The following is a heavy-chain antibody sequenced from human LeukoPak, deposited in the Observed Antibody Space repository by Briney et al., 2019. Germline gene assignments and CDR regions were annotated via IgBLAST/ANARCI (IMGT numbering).Heavy chain of an antibody. CDR3: ARRTDRSFWYLDY. V-gene: IGHV5-51*01. CDR1: GYSFTNYW. CDR2: IYPGDSDT. D-gene: IGHD6-13*01. Sequence: GESLKISCKGSGYSFTNYWIGWVRQMPGKGLEWMGIIYPGDSDTRYSPSFQGQVTISADKSISTAYLQWSSLKASDTGIYYCARRTDRSFWYLDYWGQGTLVTVSS. J-gene: IGHJ4*02.